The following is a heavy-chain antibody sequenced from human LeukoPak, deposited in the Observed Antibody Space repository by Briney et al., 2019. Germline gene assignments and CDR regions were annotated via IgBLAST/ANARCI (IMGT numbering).Heavy chain of an antibody. CDR3: ASQIVGAFDY. CDR2: INHNGNVN. D-gene: IGHD1-26*01. J-gene: IGHJ4*02. Sequence: GGSLRLSCAASGFTFSSYWMNWARQAPGKGLEWVASINHNGNVNYYVDSVKGRFTISRDNSKNTLYLQMNSLRAEDTAVYYCASQIVGAFDYWGQGTLVTVSS. V-gene: IGHV3-7*01. CDR1: GFTFSSYW.